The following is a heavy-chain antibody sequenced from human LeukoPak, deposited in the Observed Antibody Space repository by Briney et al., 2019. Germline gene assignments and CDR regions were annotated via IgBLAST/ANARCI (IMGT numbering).Heavy chain of an antibody. J-gene: IGHJ5*02. D-gene: IGHD3-10*01. CDR2: IYYSGST. V-gene: IGHV4-31*03. CDR3: ANYGSGSYRFDP. CDR1: GGSISSGGYY. Sequence: PSETLSLTCTVSGGSISSGGYYWSWIRQHPGKGLEWIGYIYYSGSTYYNPSLKSRVTISVDTSKNQFSLKLSPVTAADTAVYYCANYGSGSYRFDPWGQGTLVTVSS.